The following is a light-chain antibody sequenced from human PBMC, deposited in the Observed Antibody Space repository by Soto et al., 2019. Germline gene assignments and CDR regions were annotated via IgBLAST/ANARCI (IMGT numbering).Light chain of an antibody. Sequence: EIVLTQFPGTLSLSPGERATLSCRASHFINSRYLAWYQQKPGQAPRLLMYDASTRATGIPDRFSGGGSGTDFTLTISRLEPEDFAVYYCQQYGSSPRTFGQGTKVEI. CDR1: HFINSRY. V-gene: IGKV3-20*01. CDR2: DAS. CDR3: QQYGSSPRT. J-gene: IGKJ1*01.